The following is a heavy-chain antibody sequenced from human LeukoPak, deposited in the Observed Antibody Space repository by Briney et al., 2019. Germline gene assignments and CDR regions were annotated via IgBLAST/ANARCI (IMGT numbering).Heavy chain of an antibody. Sequence: SETLSLTCTVSGGSISSYYWSWIRQPPGKGLEWIGYIYHSGSTNYNPSLKSRVTISVDTSKNQFSLKLSSVTAADTAVYYCARVLSSWYYFDYWGQGTLVTVSS. CDR2: IYHSGST. CDR1: GGSISSYY. CDR3: ARVLSSWYYFDY. V-gene: IGHV4-59*01. J-gene: IGHJ4*02. D-gene: IGHD6-13*01.